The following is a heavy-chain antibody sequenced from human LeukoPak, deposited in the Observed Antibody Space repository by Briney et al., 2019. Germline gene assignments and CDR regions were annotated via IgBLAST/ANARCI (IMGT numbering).Heavy chain of an antibody. CDR1: GYTFSSYG. CDR2: ISAYNGNT. V-gene: IGHV1-18*01. D-gene: IGHD5-24*01. Sequence: ASVKVSCKASGYTFSSYGISWVRQAPGQGLEWMGWISAYNGNTNYAQKFRGRVTMTTDTSTSTAYMELRSLRSDDTAVYYCASLKTDGYFDYWGQGTRVTVSS. CDR3: ASLKTDGYFDY. J-gene: IGHJ4*02.